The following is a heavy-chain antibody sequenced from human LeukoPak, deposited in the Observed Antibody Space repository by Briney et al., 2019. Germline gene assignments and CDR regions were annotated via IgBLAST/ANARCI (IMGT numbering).Heavy chain of an antibody. CDR2: ISWNSGSI. V-gene: IGHV3-9*01. J-gene: IGHJ4*02. D-gene: IGHD3-22*01. Sequence: GGSLRLSCAASGFTFDDYAMHWVRQAPGKGLEWVSGISWNSGSIGYADSVKGRFTISRDNAKNSLYLQMNSLRAEDTALYYCAKGVYYDSSGYLFGYWGQGTLVTVSS. CDR3: AKGVYYDSSGYLFGY. CDR1: GFTFDDYA.